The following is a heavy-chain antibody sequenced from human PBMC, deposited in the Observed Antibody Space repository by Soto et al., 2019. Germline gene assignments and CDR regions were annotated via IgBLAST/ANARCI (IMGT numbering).Heavy chain of an antibody. Sequence: QVQLVQSGAEVKKPGASVKVSCKASGYTFTSYDINWVRQATGQGLEWMGWMNPNSGNTGYAQKFQGRVTMTRNTSKSTAYMELSSLRSEDTAVYYCARSQLPSLGRLYGDYAPGGMDVWGQGTTVTVSS. J-gene: IGHJ6*02. CDR3: ARSQLPSLGRLYGDYAPGGMDV. D-gene: IGHD4-17*01. CDR2: MNPNSGNT. CDR1: GYTFTSYD. V-gene: IGHV1-8*01.